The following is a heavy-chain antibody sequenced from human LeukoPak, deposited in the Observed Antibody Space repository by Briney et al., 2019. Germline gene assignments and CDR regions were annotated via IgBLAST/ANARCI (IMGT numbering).Heavy chain of an antibody. Sequence: GASVKVSCKVSGYTLTELSMHWVRQAPGKGLEWMGGFDPEDGETIYAQKFQGRVTMTEDTSTDTAYMELSSLKTEDTAVYYCSGYSNYVGQDYYYMDVWGKGTTVTVSS. CDR2: FDPEDGET. V-gene: IGHV1-24*01. CDR1: GYTLTELS. CDR3: SGYSNYVGQDYYYMDV. J-gene: IGHJ6*03. D-gene: IGHD4-11*01.